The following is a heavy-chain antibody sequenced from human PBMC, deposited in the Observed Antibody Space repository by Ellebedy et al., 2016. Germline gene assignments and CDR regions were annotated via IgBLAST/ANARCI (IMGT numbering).Heavy chain of an antibody. J-gene: IGHJ5*02. CDR1: GFTFDDFA. V-gene: IGHV3-9*01. CDR2: ISWDGHTA. Sequence: GGSLRLSCAASGFTFDDFAMHWFRQVPGKGLEWISSISWDGHTAAYADSVRCRFTVSRDNSKNSLYLEMTRLEADDTALYYCANAHNAVTGHRGYNCFDPWGQGTRVNVSS. CDR3: ANAHNAVTGHRGYNCFDP. D-gene: IGHD1-1*01.